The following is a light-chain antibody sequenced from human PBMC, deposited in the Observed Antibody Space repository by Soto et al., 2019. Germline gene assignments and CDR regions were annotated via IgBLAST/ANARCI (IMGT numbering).Light chain of an antibody. V-gene: IGKV3-20*01. J-gene: IGKJ2*01. CDR3: QQYGSSSYT. CDR2: GAS. Sequence: EIVLTQSPGTLSLSPGERATLSCRASQRVSSSYLAWYQQKPGQAPRLLIYGASSRATGIPDRFSGSGSGTDFTLTLSRLEPEDFAVYYCQQYGSSSYTFGQGTKLEI. CDR1: QRVSSSY.